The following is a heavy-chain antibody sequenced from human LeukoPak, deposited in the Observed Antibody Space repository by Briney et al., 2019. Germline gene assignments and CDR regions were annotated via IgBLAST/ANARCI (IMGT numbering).Heavy chain of an antibody. V-gene: IGHV3-23*01. CDR3: AKYLVVVS. D-gene: IGHD2-15*01. CDR2: ISGSGGIT. CDR1: GGSFSGYC. J-gene: IGHJ5*02. Sequence: ETLSLTCAVYGGSFSGYCWSWVRQAPGKGLEWVSAISGSGGITYYADSVKGRFTISRDNSKNTLYLQMNSLRAEDTAVYYCAKYLVVVSWGQGTLVTVSS.